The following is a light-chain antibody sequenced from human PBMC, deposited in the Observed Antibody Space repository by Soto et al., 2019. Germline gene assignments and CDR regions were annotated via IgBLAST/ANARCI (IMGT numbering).Light chain of an antibody. CDR2: AAS. CDR3: QQYYSYPRT. V-gene: IGKV1-8*01. J-gene: IGKJ1*01. Sequence: AIRMTQSPSSFSASTGDRVTITCRASQGISSYLAWYQQKPGKAPKLLIYAASTLQSGVPSRFSGRGSGTDFNLTISCLQSEDFATYYCQQYYSYPRTFGQGTKVEIK. CDR1: QGISSY.